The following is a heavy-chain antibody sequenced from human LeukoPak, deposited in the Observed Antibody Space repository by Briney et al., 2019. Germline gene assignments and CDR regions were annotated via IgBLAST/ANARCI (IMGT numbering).Heavy chain of an antibody. V-gene: IGHV3-7*01. CDR3: ARDRRIAAAGSFDY. D-gene: IGHD6-13*01. CDR1: GFTFSSYW. CDR2: IKQDGSEK. Sequence: GGSLRLSCAASGFTFSSYWMSWVRQAPGEGLEWVANIKQDGSEKYYVDSVKGRFTISRDNAKNSLYLQMNSLRAEDTAVYYCARDRRIAAAGSFDYWGQGTLVTVSS. J-gene: IGHJ4*02.